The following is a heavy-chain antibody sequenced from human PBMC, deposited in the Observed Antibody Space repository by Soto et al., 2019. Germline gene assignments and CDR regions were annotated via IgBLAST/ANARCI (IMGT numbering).Heavy chain of an antibody. J-gene: IGHJ4*02. Sequence: SETLSLTCTVSGGSISSGGHYWNWIRQHPGRGLEWIGYIYTSGSTYYNPSLKSRLTISIDTSKSQFSLDLSSVTAADTAVYYCARSPYSSWPFDYWGQGTLVT. V-gene: IGHV4-31*03. D-gene: IGHD6-13*01. CDR1: GGSISSGGHY. CDR2: IYTSGST. CDR3: ARSPYSSWPFDY.